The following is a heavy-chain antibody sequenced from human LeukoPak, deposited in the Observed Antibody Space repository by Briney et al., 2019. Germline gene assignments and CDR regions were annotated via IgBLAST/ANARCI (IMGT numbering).Heavy chain of an antibody. V-gene: IGHV4-59*01. D-gene: IGHD5-12*01. CDR3: ARGGGYSGYDFVY. J-gene: IGHJ4*02. Sequence: SETLSLTCTVSGGSISSYYWSWIRQPPGKGLEWIGYIYYSGSTNYNPSLKSRVTISVDTSKNQFSLNLSSVTAADTAVYYCARGGGYSGYDFVYWGQGTLVTVSS. CDR1: GGSISSYY. CDR2: IYYSGST.